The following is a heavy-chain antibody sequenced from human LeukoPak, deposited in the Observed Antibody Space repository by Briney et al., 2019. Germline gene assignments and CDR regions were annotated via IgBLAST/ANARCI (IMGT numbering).Heavy chain of an antibody. CDR2: IYTSGST. V-gene: IGHV4-4*07. CDR1: GGSISSYY. J-gene: IGHJ5*01. Sequence: PSETLSLTCTVSGGSISSYYWSWIRQPAGKGLEWIGRIYTSGSTNYNPSLKSRVTISVDKSKNQFSLKLSSVTAADTAVYYGARGRDGTGYSLDWFDSWGQGTLVTVSS. CDR3: ARGRDGTGYSLDWFDS. D-gene: IGHD3-22*01.